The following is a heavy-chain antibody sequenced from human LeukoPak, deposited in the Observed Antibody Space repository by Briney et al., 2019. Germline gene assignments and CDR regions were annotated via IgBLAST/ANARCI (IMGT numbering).Heavy chain of an antibody. D-gene: IGHD5-18*01. CDR3: ARDGDVDTAMVPLDAFDI. CDR1: GFTFSSYS. Sequence: PGGSLRLSCAASGFTFSSYSMNWVRQAPGKGLEWVSSISSSSSYIYYADSVKGRFTISRDNAKNSLYLQMNSLRAEDTAVYYCARDGDVDTAMVPLDAFDIWGQGTMVTVSS. J-gene: IGHJ3*02. V-gene: IGHV3-21*01. CDR2: ISSSSSYI.